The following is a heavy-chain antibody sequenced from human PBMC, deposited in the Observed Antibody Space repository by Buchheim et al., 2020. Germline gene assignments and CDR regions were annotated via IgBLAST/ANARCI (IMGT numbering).Heavy chain of an antibody. Sequence: EVQLVESGGGLVQPGGSLRLSCAASGFTFSSYWMHWVRKAPGKGLVWVSRINSDGSSTSYADSVKGRFTISRDNAKNTLYLHMNSLRAEDTAVYYCARVAPFYCGGDCYSPHDYGGQGTL. CDR3: ARVAPFYCGGDCYSPHDY. V-gene: IGHV3-74*01. D-gene: IGHD2-21*02. J-gene: IGHJ4*02. CDR1: GFTFSSYW. CDR2: INSDGSST.